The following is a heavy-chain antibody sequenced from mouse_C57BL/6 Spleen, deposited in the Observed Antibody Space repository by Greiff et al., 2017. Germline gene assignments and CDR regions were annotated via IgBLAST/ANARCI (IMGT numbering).Heavy chain of an antibody. J-gene: IGHJ4*01. V-gene: IGHV1-81*01. CDR2: IYPRSGNT. CDR3: ARSPYEGYAMDY. Sequence: VQLVESGAELARPGASVKLSCKASGYTFTSYGISWVKQRTGQGLEWIGEIYPRSGNTYYNEKFKGKATLTADKSSSTAYMELRSLTSEDSAVYFCARSPYEGYAMDYWGQGTSVTVSS. D-gene: IGHD2-3*01. CDR1: GYTFTSYG.